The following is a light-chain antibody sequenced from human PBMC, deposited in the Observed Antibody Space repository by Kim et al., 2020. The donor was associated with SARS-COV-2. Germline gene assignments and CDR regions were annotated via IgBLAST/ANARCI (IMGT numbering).Light chain of an antibody. V-gene: IGKV1-5*03. CDR1: QSISSW. CDR3: HQYNSYPWT. J-gene: IGKJ1*01. Sequence: DIQMTQSPSTLSASVGDRVTIACRASQSISSWLAWYQQKPGKAPKLLIYKGSTLESGVPSKFSGSGSGTEFTLTISSLQPDDFATYYCHQYNSYPWTFGQGTKVDIK. CDR2: KGS.